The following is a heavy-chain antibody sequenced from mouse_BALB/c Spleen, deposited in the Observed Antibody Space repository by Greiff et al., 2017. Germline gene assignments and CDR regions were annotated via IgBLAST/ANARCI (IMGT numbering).Heavy chain of an antibody. CDR3: ARGYDGGDWYFDV. J-gene: IGHJ1*01. CDR1: GFTFSSYA. V-gene: IGHV5-9-3*01. Sequence: EVKLVESGGGLVKPGGSLKLSCAASGFTFSSYAMSWVRQTPEKRLEWVATISSGGSYTYYPDSVKGRFTISRDNAKNTLYLQMSSLRSEDTAMYYCARGYDGGDWYFDVWGAGTTVTVSS. D-gene: IGHD2-14*01. CDR2: ISSGGSYT.